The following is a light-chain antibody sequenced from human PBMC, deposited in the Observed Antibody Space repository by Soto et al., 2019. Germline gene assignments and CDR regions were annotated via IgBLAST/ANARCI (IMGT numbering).Light chain of an antibody. CDR1: SSDVGGYNY. CDR2: EVS. Sequence: QSALTQPASVSGSPGQSITISCTGTSSDVGGYNYVSWYQHHPGKAPKLMIYEVSNRPSGVSNRFSGSKSRNTASLTISGLQAEDEADYYCSSYTSNSTPYVFGARTKVTVL. J-gene: IGLJ1*01. V-gene: IGLV2-14*01. CDR3: SSYTSNSTPYV.